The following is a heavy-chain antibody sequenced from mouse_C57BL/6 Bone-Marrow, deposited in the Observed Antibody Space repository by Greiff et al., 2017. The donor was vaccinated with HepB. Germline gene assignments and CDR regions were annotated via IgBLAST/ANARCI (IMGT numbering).Heavy chain of an antibody. Sequence: VQLQESGPGLVQPSQSLSITCTVSGFSLTSYGVHWVRQSPGKGLEWLGVIWRGGSTDYNAAFMSRLSITKDNSKSQVFFKMNSLQADDTAIYYCAKPSYGSSYDYAMDYWGQGTSVTVSS. D-gene: IGHD1-1*01. CDR2: IWRGGST. CDR3: AKPSYGSSYDYAMDY. J-gene: IGHJ4*01. V-gene: IGHV2-5*01. CDR1: GFSLTSYG.